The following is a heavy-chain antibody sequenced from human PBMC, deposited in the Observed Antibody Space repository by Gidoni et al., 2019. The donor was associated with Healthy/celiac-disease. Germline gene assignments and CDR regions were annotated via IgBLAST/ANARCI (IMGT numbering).Heavy chain of an antibody. CDR1: GFPFDDCG. CDR2: IHWNGGST. D-gene: IGHD6-19*01. V-gene: IGHV3-20*04. J-gene: IGHJ4*02. Sequence: EVQLVESGGGVVRPGGSRSLSCAAPGFPFDDCGISWVRQAPGKGLEWVSGIHWNGGSTGYADSVKRRFTISRDNAKTSLYLQMNSLRAEDTALYYCAITGYSSGWDPRWGQGTLVTVSS. CDR3: AITGYSSGWDPR.